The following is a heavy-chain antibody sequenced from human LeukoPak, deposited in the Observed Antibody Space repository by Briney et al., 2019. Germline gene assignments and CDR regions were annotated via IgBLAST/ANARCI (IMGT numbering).Heavy chain of an antibody. CDR3: ARAWGVEPIDY. Sequence: NPSETLSLTCTVSGGSISSSSYYWGWIRQPPGKGLEWIGSIYYSGSTYYSPSLKSRVTISVDTSKNQFSLKLSSVTAADTAVYYCARAWGVEPIDYWGQGTLVTVSS. CDR1: GGSISSSSYY. V-gene: IGHV4-39*01. CDR2: IYYSGST. D-gene: IGHD3-10*01. J-gene: IGHJ4*02.